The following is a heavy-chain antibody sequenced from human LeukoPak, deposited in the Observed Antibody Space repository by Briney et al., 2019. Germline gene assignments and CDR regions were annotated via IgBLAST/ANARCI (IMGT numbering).Heavy chain of an antibody. V-gene: IGHV1-46*01. CDR1: GYTFTSYY. CDR2: INPSGGST. Sequence: ASVKVSCKASGYTFTSYYMHWVRQAPGQGLEWMGMINPSGGSTSYAQKFQGRVTMTRDTSTSTVYMELSSLRSEDTAVYYCARGGRLRIFGVVDRLLKTSYYFDYWGQGTLVTVSS. J-gene: IGHJ4*02. D-gene: IGHD3-3*01. CDR3: ARGGRLRIFGVVDRLLKTSYYFDY.